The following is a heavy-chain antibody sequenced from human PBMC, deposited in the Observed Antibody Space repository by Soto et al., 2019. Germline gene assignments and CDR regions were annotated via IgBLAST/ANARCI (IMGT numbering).Heavy chain of an antibody. Sequence: QVQLQESGPGLVKPSETLSLTCTVSGAFSSTYYWSWIRQPPGKGLEWIGYMNNIGRTNYNPSLKSRVTISLDTSKNQFSLKLSSVIATDTAVYYCARSFCRDAVRCNWFDPWGLGTLVTASS. CDR1: GAFSSTYY. CDR3: ARSFCRDAVRCNWFDP. CDR2: MNNIGRT. V-gene: IGHV4-59*01. J-gene: IGHJ5*02. D-gene: IGHD2-8*01.